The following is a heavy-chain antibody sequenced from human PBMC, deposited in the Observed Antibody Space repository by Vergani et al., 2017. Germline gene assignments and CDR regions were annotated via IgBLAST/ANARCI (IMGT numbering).Heavy chain of an antibody. Sequence: EVQVVESGGGLIKPGGSLRLSCVVSGITFKNAWINWVRQAPGKGLVCIGRIRSKNDGGTADYAAPLKGRFTISRDDSKDSAFLLVNNLKTEDTAVYFCYTDYHDYWGQGTLVTVSS. CDR1: GITFKNAW. CDR2: IRSKNDGGTA. V-gene: IGHV3-15*01. CDR3: YTDYHDY. D-gene: IGHD2-2*02. J-gene: IGHJ4*02.